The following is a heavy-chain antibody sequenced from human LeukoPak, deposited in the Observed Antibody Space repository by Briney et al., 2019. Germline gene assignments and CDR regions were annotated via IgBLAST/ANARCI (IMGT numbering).Heavy chain of an antibody. Sequence: NPSETLSLTCTVSGDSISSSSSYWGWIRQPPGKGLEWIGSIYYSGSTYYNTSLKSRVTISVDTSKNQFSLKLSSVTAADTAVYYCARAYYYGSGDYWGQGTLVTVSS. CDR1: GDSISSSSSY. V-gene: IGHV4-39*07. D-gene: IGHD3-10*01. CDR2: IYYSGST. CDR3: ARAYYYGSGDY. J-gene: IGHJ4*02.